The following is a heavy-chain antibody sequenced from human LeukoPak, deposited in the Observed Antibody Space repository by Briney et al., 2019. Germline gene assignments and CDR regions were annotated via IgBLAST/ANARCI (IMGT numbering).Heavy chain of an antibody. D-gene: IGHD1-1*01. V-gene: IGHV3-66*04. CDR3: ALQRPLKGV. J-gene: IGHJ6*02. CDR2: IYSGGIT. CDR1: GFTFSSYS. Sequence: GGSLRLSCAASGFTFSSYSMNWVRQAPGKGLEWVSVIYSGGITYYADSVKGRFTISRDNSKNTLYLQMNSLRAEDTAVYYCALQRPLKGVWGQGTTVTVSS.